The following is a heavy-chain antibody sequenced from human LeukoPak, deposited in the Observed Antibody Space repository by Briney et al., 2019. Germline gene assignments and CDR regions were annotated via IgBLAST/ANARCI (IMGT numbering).Heavy chain of an antibody. CDR3: ARRNGNYFDY. Sequence: GESLKISCKGSGYYLTSYWIGWVRQMPGKGLDWMGIIFPGDSDARYSPSFQGQVTISVDRSISTAYLQWSSLKASDTAMYYCARRNGNYFDYWGQGTPATVSS. CDR1: GYYLTSYW. J-gene: IGHJ4*02. D-gene: IGHD1-1*01. V-gene: IGHV5-51*01. CDR2: IFPGDSDA.